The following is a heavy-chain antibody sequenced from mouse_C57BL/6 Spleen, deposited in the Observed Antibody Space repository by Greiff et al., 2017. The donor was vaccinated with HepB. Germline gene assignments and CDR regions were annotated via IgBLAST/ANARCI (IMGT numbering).Heavy chain of an antibody. CDR3: AKEQDSSDYFDY. Sequence: QVQLQQPGAELVKPGASVKFSCTASGYTFTSYWMHWVKQRPGQGLEWIGMIHPNSGSTNYNEKFKSKATLTVDKSSSTAYMQLSSLTSEDSAVYYCAKEQDSSDYFDYWGQGTTLTVSS. CDR2: IHPNSGST. J-gene: IGHJ2*01. V-gene: IGHV1-64*01. CDR1: GYTFTSYW. D-gene: IGHD3-2*01.